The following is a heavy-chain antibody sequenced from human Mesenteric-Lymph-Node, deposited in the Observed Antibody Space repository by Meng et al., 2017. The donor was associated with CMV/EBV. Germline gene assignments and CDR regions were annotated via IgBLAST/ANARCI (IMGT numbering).Heavy chain of an antibody. D-gene: IGHD2-2*01. J-gene: IGHJ4*02. CDR3: AKGRQPGDY. CDR1: GFSASTNY. Sequence: GGSLRLSCAASGFSASTNYMSWVRRAPGKGLKWVSLIETSENTYYSDSVKGRFTISKDNSKNTLYLQMNSLRAEDTAVYYCAKGRQPGDYWGQGTLVTVSS. V-gene: IGHV3-53*01. CDR2: IETSENT.